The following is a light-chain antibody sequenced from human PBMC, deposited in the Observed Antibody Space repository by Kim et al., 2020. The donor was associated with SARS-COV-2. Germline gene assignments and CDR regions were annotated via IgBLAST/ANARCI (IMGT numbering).Light chain of an antibody. CDR1: QSLVNSDGQTN. CDR3: MQGANRPYT. J-gene: IGKJ2*01. V-gene: IGKV2-30*01. Sequence: DVVMTQSPLSLPVTLGQPATISCRSSQSLVNSDGQTNLNWFQQRPGQSPRRLIYKVSKRDSGVPDRFNGSGSGADFTLRISRVEAEDIGVYYCMQGANRPYTFGQGTKLEIK. CDR2: KVS.